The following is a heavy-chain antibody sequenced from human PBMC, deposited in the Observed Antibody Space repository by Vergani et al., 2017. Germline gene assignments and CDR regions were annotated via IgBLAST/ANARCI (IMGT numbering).Heavy chain of an antibody. CDR1: GFTFSSYS. Sequence: EVQLVESGGGLVQPGGSLRLSCAASGFTFSSYSMNWVRQAPGKGLEWVSYISSSSSTIYYADSVKGRFTISRDNSKNTLYLQMNSLRAEDTAVYYCARDSTPGWRGAFDIWGQGTMVTVSS. CDR3: ARDSTPGWRGAFDI. CDR2: ISSSSSTI. D-gene: IGHD2-15*01. V-gene: IGHV3-48*01. J-gene: IGHJ3*02.